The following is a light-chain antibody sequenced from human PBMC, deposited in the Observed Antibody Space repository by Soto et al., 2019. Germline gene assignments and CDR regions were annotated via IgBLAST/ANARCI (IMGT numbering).Light chain of an antibody. CDR1: QSVSSSN. V-gene: IGKV3-20*01. J-gene: IGKJ5*01. Sequence: EIVLTPAPGTLSLSPGERATLSGRASQSVSSSNLAWYQQKPGQAPRLLIYGASSRATGIPDRFSGSGSGTDFTLTISRLEPEDFAVYYCQQYGSSTTFGQGTRLEIK. CDR2: GAS. CDR3: QQYGSSTT.